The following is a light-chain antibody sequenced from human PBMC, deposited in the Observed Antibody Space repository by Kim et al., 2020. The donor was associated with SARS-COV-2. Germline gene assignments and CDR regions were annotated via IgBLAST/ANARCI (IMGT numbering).Light chain of an antibody. J-gene: IGKJ4*01. Sequence: ETVLTQSPGTLSSSPGERATFSCRASQYVTSNYLAWYQHTPGQAPRLVIYAASSRATDIPDRFSGSGSGTDFALTISRLEPEDFAVYYCQQYGNSPLTFGGGTKVDIK. V-gene: IGKV3-20*01. CDR1: QYVTSNY. CDR2: AAS. CDR3: QQYGNSPLT.